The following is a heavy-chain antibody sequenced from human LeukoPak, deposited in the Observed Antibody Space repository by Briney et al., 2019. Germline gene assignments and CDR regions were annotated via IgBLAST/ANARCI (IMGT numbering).Heavy chain of an antibody. J-gene: IGHJ4*02. CDR1: GFTFSSYV. CDR2: ISSDGSNK. V-gene: IGHV3-30-3*01. D-gene: IGHD4-17*01. Sequence: GRSLRLSCAASGFTFSSYVMHWVRQAPGKGLEWVALISSDGSNKYYADSVKGRFTISRDNSKNTLYLQMNSLRAEDTAVYYCAREPWYGDYVNYFDYWGQGTLVTVSS. CDR3: AREPWYGDYVNYFDY.